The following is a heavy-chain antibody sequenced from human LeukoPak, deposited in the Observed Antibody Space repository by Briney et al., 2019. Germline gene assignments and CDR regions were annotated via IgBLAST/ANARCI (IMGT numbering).Heavy chain of an antibody. D-gene: IGHD6-19*01. CDR2: IIPIFGTA. CDR3: ARALKWGSSGWYSFDY. Sequence: SVKVSCKASGGTFSSYAISWVRQAPGQGLEWMGGIIPIFGTANYAQKFQGRVTITADESTSTAYMELSSLRSEDTAVYYCARALKWGSSGWYSFDYWGQGTLVTVSS. CDR1: GGTFSSYA. V-gene: IGHV1-69*01. J-gene: IGHJ4*02.